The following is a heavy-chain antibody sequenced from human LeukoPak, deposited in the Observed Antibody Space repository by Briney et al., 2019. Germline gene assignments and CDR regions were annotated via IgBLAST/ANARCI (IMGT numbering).Heavy chain of an antibody. D-gene: IGHD6-6*01. V-gene: IGHV1-18*01. Sequence: ASVKVSCKASGYSLTTYGITWVRQAPGQGLEWMGWITTYNGNANYARKLQGRVTMTTDTSTNTAYMELGSLRPDDTAVYYCARLIEYRTSSRVFDIWGQGTMFTASS. J-gene: IGHJ3*02. CDR3: ARLIEYRTSSRVFDI. CDR1: GYSLTTYG. CDR2: ITTYNGNA.